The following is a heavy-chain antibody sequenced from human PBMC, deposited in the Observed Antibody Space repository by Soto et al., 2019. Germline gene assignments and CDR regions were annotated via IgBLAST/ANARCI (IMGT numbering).Heavy chain of an antibody. CDR3: ARAYDSSGYRTPSGMDV. V-gene: IGHV1-46*01. CDR1: GHIFSNYA. D-gene: IGHD3-22*01. CDR2: INPSGGST. J-gene: IGHJ6*02. Sequence: ASVKVSCKASGHIFSNYALHWVRQAPGQRPEWMGTINPSGGSTSYAQKFQGRITMTRDTSASTVYMELSSLRAEDTAVYYCARAYDSSGYRTPSGMDVWGQGTTVTVSS.